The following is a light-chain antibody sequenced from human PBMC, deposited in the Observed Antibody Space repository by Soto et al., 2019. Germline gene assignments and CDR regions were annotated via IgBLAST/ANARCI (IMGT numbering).Light chain of an antibody. J-gene: IGKJ1*01. V-gene: IGKV3-15*01. CDR1: QSVSSN. Sequence: EIVMTQPPATLYVSPGERATLSCRASQSVSSNLAWYQQKPGQAPRLLIYGASTRATGIPARFSGSGSGTEFTLTISSLQSEDFAVYYCQQYNNWPPRTFGQGTKVDI. CDR2: GAS. CDR3: QQYNNWPPRT.